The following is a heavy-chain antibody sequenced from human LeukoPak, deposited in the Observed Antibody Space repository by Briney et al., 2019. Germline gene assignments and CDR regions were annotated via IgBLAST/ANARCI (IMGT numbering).Heavy chain of an antibody. J-gene: IGHJ4*02. Sequence: SETLSLTCTVSGGSISSGGYYWSWIRQPPGKGLEWIGYIYHSGSTYYNPSLKSRVTISVDRSKNQFSLKLSSVTAADTAVYYCVRGGAARVFAYWGQGTLVTVSS. V-gene: IGHV4-30-2*01. CDR2: IYHSGST. CDR3: VRGGAARVFAY. D-gene: IGHD6-6*01. CDR1: GGSISSGGYY.